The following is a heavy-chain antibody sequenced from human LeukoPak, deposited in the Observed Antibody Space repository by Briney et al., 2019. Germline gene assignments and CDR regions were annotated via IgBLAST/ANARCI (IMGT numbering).Heavy chain of an antibody. J-gene: IGHJ4*02. D-gene: IGHD3-22*01. CDR3: ARAARGYLYYFDY. CDR2: IYYTGST. CDR1: GGSISSGGYF. V-gene: IGHV4-31*03. Sequence: SETLSLTCTVSGGSISSGGYFWSWIRQHPGKDLEWFGYIYYTGSTYYNPSVKRRVAMSLATSKTQFSLKLSSVTAAATAVYYCARAARGYLYYFDYWGQGTLVTVSS.